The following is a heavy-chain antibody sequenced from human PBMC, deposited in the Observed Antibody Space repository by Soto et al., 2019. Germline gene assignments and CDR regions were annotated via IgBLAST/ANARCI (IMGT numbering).Heavy chain of an antibody. Sequence: SETLSLTCTVSGGSVSSGSYYRSWIRQPPGKGLEWIGYIYYSGSTNYNPSLKSRVTISVDTSKNQFSLKLSSVTAADTAVYYCAADREDSSGYYLGWFDPWGQGTLVTVSS. CDR3: AADREDSSGYYLGWFDP. CDR2: IYYSGST. J-gene: IGHJ5*02. CDR1: GGSVSSGSYY. V-gene: IGHV4-61*01. D-gene: IGHD3-22*01.